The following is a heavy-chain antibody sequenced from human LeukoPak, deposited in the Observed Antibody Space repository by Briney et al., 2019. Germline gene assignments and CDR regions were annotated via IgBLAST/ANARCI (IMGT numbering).Heavy chain of an antibody. CDR3: ARDDYGGNLEYFQH. CDR1: GFTFSDYY. V-gene: IGHV3-11*01. J-gene: IGHJ1*01. Sequence: PGGSLRLSCAASGFTFSDYYMSWIRQAPGKGLEWVSYISSSGSTIYYTDSVKGRFTISRDNSQNMLYLQMNSLRAEDTAVYYCARDDYGGNLEYFQHWGQGTLVTVSS. D-gene: IGHD4-23*01. CDR2: ISSSGSTI.